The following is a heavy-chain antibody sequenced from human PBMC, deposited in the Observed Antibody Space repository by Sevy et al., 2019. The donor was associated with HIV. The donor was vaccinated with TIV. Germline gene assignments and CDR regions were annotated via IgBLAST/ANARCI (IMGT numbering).Heavy chain of an antibody. CDR1: GFTFSSYW. V-gene: IGHV3-74*01. D-gene: IGHD3-10*01. CDR2: INSDGSST. J-gene: IGHJ4*02. CDR3: ARGTTMVQGALDY. Sequence: GGSLRLSCAASGFTFSSYWMHWVRQAPGKGLVWVSRINSDGSSTSYADSVKGRFTISRDNAKNTLYLQMNSLRAEDTAVYYWARGTTMVQGALDYWGQGTLVTVSS.